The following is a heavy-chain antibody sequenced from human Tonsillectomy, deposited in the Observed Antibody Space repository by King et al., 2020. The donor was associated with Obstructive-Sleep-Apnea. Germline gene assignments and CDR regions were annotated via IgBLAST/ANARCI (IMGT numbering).Heavy chain of an antibody. D-gene: IGHD6-13*01. CDR1: GYTFTGYY. J-gene: IGHJ3*02. CDR2: INPGSGGT. Sequence: VQLVESGAEVKKPGASLKVSCKASGYTFTGYYMHWVRQAPGQGLEWMGWINPGSGGTNCAQKFQGRVTMTRDTSISTAYMDLSSLRSDDTAVYYSARELRIAAVTSEAFDIGGQGTMVTVSS. CDR3: ARELRIAAVTSEAFDI. V-gene: IGHV1-2*02.